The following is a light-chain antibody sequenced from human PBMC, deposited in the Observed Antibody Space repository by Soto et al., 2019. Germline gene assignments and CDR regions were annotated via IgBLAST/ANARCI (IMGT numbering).Light chain of an antibody. CDR2: EVS. CDR1: TSDVGLYNY. V-gene: IGLV2-14*01. J-gene: IGLJ1*01. CDR3: SSGAGSYGYV. Sequence: QSVLAQPASVSGSPGQSITISCTGTTSDVGLYNYVSWYQQHPGKAPKLMISEVSNRPSGVSNRFSGSKSGNTASLTISGLQAEDEADYYCSSGAGSYGYVLATGTKVTVL.